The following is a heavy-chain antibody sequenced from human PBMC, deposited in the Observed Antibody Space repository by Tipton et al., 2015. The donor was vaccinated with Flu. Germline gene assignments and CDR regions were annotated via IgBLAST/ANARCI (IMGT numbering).Heavy chain of an antibody. V-gene: IGHV3-7*04. Sequence: SLRLSCAASGFTFSSYWMNWVRQAPGKGLEWAANIKQDGSEKYYVDSVKGQFTISRDNAKNSLYLQMTNLRAEDTAVYYCAGGSGWLIDSWGQGTLVTVSS. D-gene: IGHD6-19*01. J-gene: IGHJ5*02. CDR2: IKQDGSEK. CDR3: AGGSGWLIDS. CDR1: GFTFSSYW.